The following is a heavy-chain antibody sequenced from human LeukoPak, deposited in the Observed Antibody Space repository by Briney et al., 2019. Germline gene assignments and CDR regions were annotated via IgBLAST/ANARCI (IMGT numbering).Heavy chain of an antibody. CDR2: INHSGST. V-gene: IGHV4-34*01. CDR3: ARRPPVVVVPAAIRPGWFDP. J-gene: IGHJ5*02. CDR1: GGSFSGYY. Sequence: SETLSLTCAVYGGSFSGYYWSWIRQPPGKGLEWIGEINHSGSTNYNPSLKSRVTISVDTSKNQFSLKLSSVTAADTAVYYCARRPPVVVVPAAIRPGWFDPWGQGTLVTVSS. D-gene: IGHD2-2*02.